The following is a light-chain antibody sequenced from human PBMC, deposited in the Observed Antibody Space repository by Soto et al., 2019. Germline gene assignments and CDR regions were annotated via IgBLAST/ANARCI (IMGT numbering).Light chain of an antibody. V-gene: IGLV2-14*01. J-gene: IGLJ1*01. CDR2: ASS. Sequence: QSVLTQPASVSGSPGQSITISCTGTSSDVGGYNYVSWYQHHAGKAPRLMIYASSNRPSGVSHRFSGSRSGNTASLTISGLQAEDEADYYCSSYTSGTTLYVFGTGTQLTVL. CDR3: SSYTSGTTLYV. CDR1: SSDVGGYNY.